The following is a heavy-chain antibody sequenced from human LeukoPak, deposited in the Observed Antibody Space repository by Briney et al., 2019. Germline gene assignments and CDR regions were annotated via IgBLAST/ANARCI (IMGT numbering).Heavy chain of an antibody. CDR1: GFTFSSYS. V-gene: IGHV3-21*01. Sequence: GGSLRLSCAASGFTFSSYSMNWVRQAPGKGLEGVSSISSSSSYIYYADSVKGRFTISRDNAKNSLYLQMNSLRAEDTAVYYCASRTFNCGGDCFLDYWGQGTLVTVSS. D-gene: IGHD2-21*02. CDR3: ASRTFNCGGDCFLDY. CDR2: ISSSSSYI. J-gene: IGHJ4*02.